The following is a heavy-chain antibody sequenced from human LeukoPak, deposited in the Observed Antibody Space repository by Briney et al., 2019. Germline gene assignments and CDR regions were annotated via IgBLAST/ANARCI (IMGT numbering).Heavy chain of an antibody. D-gene: IGHD6-19*01. CDR3: TREMLAAVAAQS. CDR2: ITSSSSYI. Sequence: GGSLRLSCAASGFTFSSYSMNWVRQAPGKGLEWVSSITSSSSYIYYADSVKGRFTISRDNAKNSLYLQMNSLRAEDTAVYYCTREMLAAVAAQSWGQGSLVTVSS. V-gene: IGHV3-21*01. CDR1: GFTFSSYS. J-gene: IGHJ5*02.